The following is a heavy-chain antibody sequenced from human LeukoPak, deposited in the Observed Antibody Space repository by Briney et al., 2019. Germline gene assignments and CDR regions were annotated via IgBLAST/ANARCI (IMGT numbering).Heavy chain of an antibody. CDR1: VFTFSIYG. Sequence: PGVSLRLPCAASVFTFSIYGMHGVRQAPAKGLEWVAVISYDGSNKYYADSVKGRFTISRDNSKNTLYLQMDSLRAEDTAVYYCATSRDFCFDCWGLGTLVTVSS. CDR2: ISYDGSNK. CDR3: ATSRDFCFDC. V-gene: IGHV3-30*03. J-gene: IGHJ4*02. D-gene: IGHD3-3*01.